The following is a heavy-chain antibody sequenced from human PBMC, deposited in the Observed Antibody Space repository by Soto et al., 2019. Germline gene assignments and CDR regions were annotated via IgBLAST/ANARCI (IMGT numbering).Heavy chain of an antibody. Sequence: ASVKVSCKASGYTFTSYDINWVRQATGQGLEWMGWMNPNSGNTGYAQKFQGRVTMTRNTSISTAYMELSSLRSEDTAVYYCARGKGQSEYSDYGDYYYYYTDVWGKGTTVTVSS. D-gene: IGHD5-12*01. J-gene: IGHJ6*03. CDR2: MNPNSGNT. CDR3: ARGKGQSEYSDYGDYYYYYTDV. V-gene: IGHV1-8*01. CDR1: GYTFTSYD.